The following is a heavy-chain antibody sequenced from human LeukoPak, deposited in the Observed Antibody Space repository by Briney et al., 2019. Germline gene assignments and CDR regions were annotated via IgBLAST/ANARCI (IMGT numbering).Heavy chain of an antibody. Sequence: SETLSLTCAVYGGSFSGYYWSWIRQPPGKGLEWIGEINHSGSTNYNPSLKSRVTISVDTSKNQFSLKLSSVTAADTAVYYCASSARITIFGVSSYYYMDVWGKGTTVTVSS. CDR1: GGSFSGYY. D-gene: IGHD3-3*01. V-gene: IGHV4-34*01. CDR3: ASSARITIFGVSSYYYMDV. CDR2: INHSGST. J-gene: IGHJ6*03.